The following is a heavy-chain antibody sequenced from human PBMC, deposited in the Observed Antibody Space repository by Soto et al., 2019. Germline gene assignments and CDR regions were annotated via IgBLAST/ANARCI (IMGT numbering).Heavy chain of an antibody. D-gene: IGHD3-16*02. Sequence: SETLSLTCTLSGGSVRAPDWWNWVRQSPDKGLEWIAEVHISGHSNYNPSLRSRVSVSIDSSKNQFYLNLNSVTAADTAIYYCARDRVWGSYRTTWGAFDIWGQGTMVTVSS. CDR1: GGSVRAPDW. CDR2: VHISGHS. J-gene: IGHJ3*02. V-gene: IGHV4-4*02. CDR3: ARDRVWGSYRTTWGAFDI.